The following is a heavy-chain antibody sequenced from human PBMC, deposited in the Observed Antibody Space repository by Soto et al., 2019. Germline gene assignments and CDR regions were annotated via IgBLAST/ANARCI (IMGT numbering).Heavy chain of an antibody. J-gene: IGHJ4*02. V-gene: IGHV1-18*01. D-gene: IGHD2-15*01. CDR2: INTYSGNT. CDR3: ARDRALVLGDY. Sequence: QVQLGQSGVEMRKPGASVNVSCKASGYTFTNYGISWVRQAPGQGLEWIGWINTYSGNTNYAQKLQGRVTMTTDTSTSTAYMELRSLRSDDTAVYYCARDRALVLGDYWGQGTLVTVSS. CDR1: GYTFTNYG.